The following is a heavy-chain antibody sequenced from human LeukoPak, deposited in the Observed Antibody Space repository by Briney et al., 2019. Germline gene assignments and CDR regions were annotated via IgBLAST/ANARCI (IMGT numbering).Heavy chain of an antibody. D-gene: IGHD3-10*01. CDR1: GGSISSYY. CDR3: ARDSFYYGSGSQPSYYYYYYMDV. Sequence: SETLSLTCTASGGSISSYYWSWIRQPPGKGLEWIGYIYYSGSTNYNPSLKSRVTISVDTSKNQFSLKLSSVTAADTAVYYCARDSFYYGSGSQPSYYYYYYMDVWGKGTTVTVSS. CDR2: IYYSGST. V-gene: IGHV4-59*01. J-gene: IGHJ6*03.